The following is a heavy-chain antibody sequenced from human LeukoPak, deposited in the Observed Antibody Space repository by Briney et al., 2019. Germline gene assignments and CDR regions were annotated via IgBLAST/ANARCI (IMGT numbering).Heavy chain of an antibody. CDR2: INPNSGGT. V-gene: IGHV1-2*02. CDR1: GYTFTDYY. Sequence: ASVKVSCKASGYTFTDYYIHWVRQAPGQGLEWMGWINPNSGGTNHAQKFQGRVTMTRDTSISTAYMELSRLRSDDTAVYYCAKGEYSSSSWFDPWGQGTLVTVSS. CDR3: AKGEYSSSSWFDP. J-gene: IGHJ5*02. D-gene: IGHD6-6*01.